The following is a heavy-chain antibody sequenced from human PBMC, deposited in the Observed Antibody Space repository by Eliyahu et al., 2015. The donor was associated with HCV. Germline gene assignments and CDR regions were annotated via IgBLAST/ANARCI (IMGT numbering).Heavy chain of an antibody. J-gene: IGHJ6*03. CDR2: IKSKTDGGTT. D-gene: IGHD3-10*01. V-gene: IGHV3-15*01. CDR3: TTGAPGGFDYYLDV. CDR1: GFTFSKAW. Sequence: EVQLVESGGGLVKPGGSLRLSCAASGFTFSKAWMSWVRAGPREGLEWIGRIKSKTDGGTTDYAAPVKGRFTISRDDSKSTLYLQMNSLKTEDTAVYYCTTGAPGGFDYYLDVWGQGTTVTVSS.